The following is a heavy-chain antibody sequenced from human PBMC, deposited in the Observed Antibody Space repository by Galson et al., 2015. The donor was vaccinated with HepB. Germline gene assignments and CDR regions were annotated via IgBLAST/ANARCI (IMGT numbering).Heavy chain of an antibody. V-gene: IGHV3-23*01. CDR2: ISGSAATT. Sequence: SLRLSCAASGFTFTTYAMGWVRQAPGKGLEWVSSISGSAATTSHADPVKGRFTISRDNFKDTLYLQMNSLRVEDTAVYYCAKELEPSFYNGRRGNYYDYWGQGVLVTVSS. CDR1: GFTFTTYA. J-gene: IGHJ4*02. D-gene: IGHD3-10*01. CDR3: AKELEPSFYNGRRGNYYDY.